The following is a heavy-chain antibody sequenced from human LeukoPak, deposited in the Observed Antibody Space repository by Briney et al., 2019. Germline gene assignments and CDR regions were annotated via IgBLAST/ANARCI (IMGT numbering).Heavy chain of an antibody. CDR2: MNPNSGNT. J-gene: IGHJ3*02. V-gene: IGHV1-8*02. CDR1: GYTFSSYG. D-gene: IGHD3-22*01. CDR3: ARGLPYYYDSSGYYLSDAFDI. Sequence: ASVKVSCKASGYTFSSYGIGWVRQAPGQGLEWMGWMNPNSGNTGYAQKFQGRVTMTRNTSISTAYMELSSLRSEDTAVYYCARGLPYYYDSSGYYLSDAFDIWGQGTMVTVSS.